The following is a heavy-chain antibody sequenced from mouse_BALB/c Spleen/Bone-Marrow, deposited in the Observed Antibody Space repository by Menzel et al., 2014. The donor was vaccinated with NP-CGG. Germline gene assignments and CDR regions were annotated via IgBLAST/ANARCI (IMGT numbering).Heavy chain of an antibody. CDR2: INPSNGGT. V-gene: IGHV1S81*02. Sequence: QVQLQQSGAELVKPGASVKLSCRASGYTFTNYYMYWVKQGPGQGLEWIGEINPSNGGTNFNEKFKSKATLTVDKSSSTAYMQLSSLTSEDSAVYYCTRLPHWGQGTSVTVSS. D-gene: IGHD5-1*01. CDR1: GYTFTNYY. J-gene: IGHJ4*01. CDR3: TRLPH.